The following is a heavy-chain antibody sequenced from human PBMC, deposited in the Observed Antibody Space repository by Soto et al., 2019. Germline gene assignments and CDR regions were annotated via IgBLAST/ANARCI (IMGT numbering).Heavy chain of an antibody. V-gene: IGHV4-59*01. J-gene: IGHJ4*02. Sequence: PSETLFLTFTVSGGSISSYYWSWIRQPPGKGLEWIGYIYYSGSTNYNPSLRSRVTISVDTSKNQFSLRLSSVTAADTAVYFCARSVAVPGAHIDYWGQGTQVTVSS. D-gene: IGHD6-19*01. CDR1: GGSISSYY. CDR3: ARSVAVPGAHIDY. CDR2: IYYSGST.